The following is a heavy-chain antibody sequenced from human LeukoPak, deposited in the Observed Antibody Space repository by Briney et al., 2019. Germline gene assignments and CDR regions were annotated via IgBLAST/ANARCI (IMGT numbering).Heavy chain of an antibody. D-gene: IGHD5-12*01. CDR3: VKGEGSGYYWFDP. J-gene: IGHJ5*02. V-gene: IGHV3-64D*09. CDR1: GFTFSSYA. Sequence: GGSLTLSCSASGFTFSSYAMHWVRQAPGKGLEYVSAISSNGCSTYYADSVKGRFTISRDNSKNTLYLQMSSLRAEDTAVYYCVKGEGSGYYWFDPWGQGTLVSLSS. CDR2: ISSNGCST.